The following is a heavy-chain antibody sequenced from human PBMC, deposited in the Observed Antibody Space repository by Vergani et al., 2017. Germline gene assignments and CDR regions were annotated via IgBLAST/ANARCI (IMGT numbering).Heavy chain of an antibody. Sequence: QLQLQESGPGLVKPSETLSLTCTVSGGSISSSSYYWGWIRQPPGKGLEWIGSIYYSGSTYYNPSLKSRVTISVDTSKNQFSLKLSSVTAADTAVYYCARERVVADEDYYGSGSANWFDPWGQGTLVTVSS. CDR2: IYYSGST. CDR1: GGSISSSSYY. V-gene: IGHV4-39*07. J-gene: IGHJ5*02. CDR3: ARERVVADEDYYGSGSANWFDP. D-gene: IGHD3-10*01.